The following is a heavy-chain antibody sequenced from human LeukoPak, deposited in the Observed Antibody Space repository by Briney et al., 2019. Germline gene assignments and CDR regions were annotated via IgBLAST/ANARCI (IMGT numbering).Heavy chain of an antibody. V-gene: IGHV4-30-4*01. CDR1: GGSISRGDYY. J-gene: IGHJ2*01. Sequence: SETLSLTCTVSGGSISRGDYYWSWSRQPPGTGLEWIGYIYYSGSTYYNPSLKSRVTISVDNYKNKFSLKLTSVTAADTAVYYCAREVPWVWNFDLWGRGTLVTVSS. CDR3: AREVPWVWNFDL. CDR2: IYYSGST. D-gene: IGHD1-26*01.